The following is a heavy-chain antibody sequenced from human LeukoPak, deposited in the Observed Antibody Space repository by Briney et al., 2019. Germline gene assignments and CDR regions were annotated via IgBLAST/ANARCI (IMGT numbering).Heavy chain of an antibody. Sequence: PSETLSLTCTVSGGSISSDYWSWIRQPPGKGLEWIGYIYFSGSTNYNPSLKSRVTISVDTSKNQFSLKLSSVTAADTAVYYCARLTNSYGRNWFDPWGQGTLVTVSS. CDR2: IYFSGST. J-gene: IGHJ5*02. CDR3: ARLTNSYGRNWFDP. D-gene: IGHD5-18*01. CDR1: GGSISSDY. V-gene: IGHV4-59*12.